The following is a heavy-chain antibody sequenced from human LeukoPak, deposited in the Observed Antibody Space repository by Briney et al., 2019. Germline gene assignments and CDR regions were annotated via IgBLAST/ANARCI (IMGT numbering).Heavy chain of an antibody. J-gene: IGHJ4*02. Sequence: GGSLRLSCAASGFTFSSYSMNWVRQAPGKGLEWVSSISSSSSYIYYADSVKGRFTISRDNAKNSLYLQMNSLRAEDTAVYYCARDLVVDTAMQFDYRGQGTLVTVSS. D-gene: IGHD5-18*01. CDR3: ARDLVVDTAMQFDY. CDR1: GFTFSSYS. CDR2: ISSSSSYI. V-gene: IGHV3-21*01.